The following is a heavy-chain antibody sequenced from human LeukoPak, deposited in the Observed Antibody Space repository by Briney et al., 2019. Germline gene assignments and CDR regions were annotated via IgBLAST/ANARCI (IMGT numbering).Heavy chain of an antibody. D-gene: IGHD3-22*01. CDR2: LKQEGSEK. Sequence: GGSLRLSGAASGLTFSNYWMTWVRQASGKGLEGVAHLKQEGSEKYTVDSVKGRFTISRDNAKNSLYLQMNSLRAEDTAVYYCARSETTYYYDSSVYFYYYYGMDVWGQGTTVTVSS. CDR3: ARSETTYYYDSSVYFYYYYGMDV. V-gene: IGHV3-7*01. CDR1: GLTFSNYW. J-gene: IGHJ6*02.